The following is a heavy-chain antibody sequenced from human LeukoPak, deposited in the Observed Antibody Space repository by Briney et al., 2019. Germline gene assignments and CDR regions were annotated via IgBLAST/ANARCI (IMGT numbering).Heavy chain of an antibody. J-gene: IGHJ2*01. CDR3: ARDGGNWAYWYFDL. V-gene: IGHV4-59*12. CDR2: IYYSGST. D-gene: IGHD7-27*01. CDR1: GGSISSYY. Sequence: SETLSLTCTVSGGSISSYYWSWIRQPPGKGLEWIGYIYYSGSTNYNPSLKSRVTISVDTSKNQFSLKLSSVTAADTAVYYCARDGGNWAYWYFDLWGRGTLVTVSS.